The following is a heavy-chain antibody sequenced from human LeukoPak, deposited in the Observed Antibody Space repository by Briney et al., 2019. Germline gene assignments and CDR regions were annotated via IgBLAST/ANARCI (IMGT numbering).Heavy chain of an antibody. CDR1: GFTFSSYA. J-gene: IGHJ4*02. Sequence: AGGSLRLSCAASGFTFSSYAMHWVRQAPGKGLEWVAVISYDGSNKYYADSVKGRFTISRDNAKNSLYLQMNSLRAEDTAVYYCARDNLAYWGQGTLVTVSS. CDR3: ARDNLAY. CDR2: ISYDGSNK. V-gene: IGHV3-30-3*01. D-gene: IGHD1-14*01.